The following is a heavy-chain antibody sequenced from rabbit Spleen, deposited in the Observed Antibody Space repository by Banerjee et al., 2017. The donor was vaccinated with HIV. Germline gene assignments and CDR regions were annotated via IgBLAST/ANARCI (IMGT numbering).Heavy chain of an antibody. CDR1: GFDFSRSDW. V-gene: IGHV1S45*01. CDR3: ARDTASSFSSYGMDL. CDR2: IDIDSRGTT. J-gene: IGHJ6*01. Sequence: QELLVESGGDLVKPGASLTLTCKASGFDFSRSDWICWVRQAPGKGLEWIACIDIDSRGTTYYASWAKGRFTISKTSSTTVTLQMTSLTAADTATYFCARDTASSFSSYGMDLWGPGTLVTVS. D-gene: IGHD8-1*01.